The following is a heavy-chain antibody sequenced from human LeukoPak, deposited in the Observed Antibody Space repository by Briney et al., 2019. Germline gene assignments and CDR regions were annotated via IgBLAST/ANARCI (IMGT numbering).Heavy chain of an antibody. CDR1: GITFSNAW. Sequence: NPGGSLRLSCAASGITFSNAWMTWVRQAPGKGLEWVGRIYRSSNGETTDYGVPVKGRFTMSRDDSKNTLYLQMNSLKTEDTAVYYCTTYSSGPCPFWGQGTLVTVSS. CDR2: IYRSSNGETT. V-gene: IGHV3-15*01. D-gene: IGHD6-19*01. CDR3: TTYSSGPCPF. J-gene: IGHJ4*02.